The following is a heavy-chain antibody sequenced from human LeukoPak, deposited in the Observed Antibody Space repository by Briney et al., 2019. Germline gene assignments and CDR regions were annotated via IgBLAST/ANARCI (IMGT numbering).Heavy chain of an antibody. D-gene: IGHD5-18*01. CDR3: VKGGRGYSYGPPMGY. CDR2: ISSNGGST. CDR1: GFTFSSYA. J-gene: IGHJ4*02. V-gene: IGHV3-64D*06. Sequence: GGSLRLSCSASGFTFSSYAMHWVRQAPGKGLEYVSAISSNGGSTYYADSVKGRFTISRDNSKNTLYLRMSSLRAEDTAVYYCVKGGRGYSYGPPMGYWGQGTLVTVSS.